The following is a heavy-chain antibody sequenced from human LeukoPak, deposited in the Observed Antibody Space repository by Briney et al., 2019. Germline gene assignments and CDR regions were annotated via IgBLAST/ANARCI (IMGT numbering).Heavy chain of an antibody. CDR2: IYTSGIT. J-gene: IGHJ4*02. CDR3: ARVGDYALKD. CDR1: GGSISSCY. Sequence: SETLSLTCTVSGGSISSCYWSWIRQPAGKGLEWIGRIYTSGITNYNPSLKSRVTMSVDTSKNQCTLKLSSVTAADTAVYYCARVGDYALKDWGQGTLVTVSS. D-gene: IGHD3-16*01. V-gene: IGHV4-4*07.